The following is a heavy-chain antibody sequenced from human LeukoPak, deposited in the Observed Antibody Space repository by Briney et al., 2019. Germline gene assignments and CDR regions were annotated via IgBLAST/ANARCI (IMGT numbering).Heavy chain of an antibody. CDR1: GFTFSSYW. D-gene: IGHD6-19*01. CDR3: ASPYYSSGWYDYYFDY. J-gene: IGHJ4*02. Sequence: GGSLRLSCAASGFTFSSYWMNWARQAPGKGLEWVASINHNGNVNYYVDSVKGRFTISRDNAKNSLYLQMNSLRAEDTAVYYCASPYYSSGWYDYYFDYWGQGTLVTVSS. CDR2: INHNGNVN. V-gene: IGHV3-7*01.